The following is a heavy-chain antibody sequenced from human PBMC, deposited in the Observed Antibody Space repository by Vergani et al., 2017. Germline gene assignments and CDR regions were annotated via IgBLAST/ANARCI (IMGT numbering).Heavy chain of an antibody. D-gene: IGHD1-26*01. V-gene: IGHV3-48*03. CDR2: ISSSGSTI. Sequence: EVQLVESGGGLVQPGGSLRLSCAASGFTFSSYEMNWVRQAPGKGLEWISYISSSGSTIYYADSVKGRFTISRDNAKNSLYLQMNSLRAEDTAVYYCAKVRGSYYLVGAFDIWGQGTMVTVSS. CDR3: AKVRGSYYLVGAFDI. CDR1: GFTFSSYE. J-gene: IGHJ3*02.